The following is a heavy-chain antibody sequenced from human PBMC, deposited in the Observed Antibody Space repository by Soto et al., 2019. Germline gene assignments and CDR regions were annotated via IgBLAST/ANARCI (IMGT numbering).Heavy chain of an antibody. CDR1: GFTLSAYW. J-gene: IGHJ3*02. Sequence: EVQLEESGGDLVQPGGSLRLSCAASGFTLSAYWMTWVRQAPGKGLEWVANINRDGSKKSYLDSVRGRFTISRDNVGNSLYLQMDSLRADDPALYYCARDVFPGSSSLYLAAFEIWGQGTKVTVSS. CDR2: INRDGSKK. D-gene: IGHD6-13*01. V-gene: IGHV3-7*05. CDR3: ARDVFPGSSSLYLAAFEI.